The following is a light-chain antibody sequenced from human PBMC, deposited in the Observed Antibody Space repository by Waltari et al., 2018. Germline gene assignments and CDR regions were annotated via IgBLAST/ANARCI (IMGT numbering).Light chain of an antibody. V-gene: IGKV4-1*01. J-gene: IGKJ2*01. CDR3: QQYYSTPPT. CDR2: WAS. Sequence: TINCKSSQSVLYSSNNKNYLAWYQQKPGQPPKLLIYWASTRESGVPDRFSGSGSGTDFTLTISSLQAEDVAVYYCQQYYSTPPTFGQGTKLEIK. CDR1: QSVLYSSNNKNY.